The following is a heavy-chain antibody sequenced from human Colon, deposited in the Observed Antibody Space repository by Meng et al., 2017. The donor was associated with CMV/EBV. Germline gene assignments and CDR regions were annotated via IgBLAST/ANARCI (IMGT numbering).Heavy chain of an antibody. Sequence: TVSGGSLSGGDFYWNWIRQHTGKSLEWIGYIYYSGTTYYNPSLKSRAYISLDKAKNLFSLKLTSVTAADTAVYFCARDSGYDAPFDNWGQGTLVTVSS. CDR3: ARDSGYDAPFDN. CDR2: IYYSGTT. CDR1: GGSLSGGDFY. J-gene: IGHJ4*02. D-gene: IGHD3-10*01. V-gene: IGHV4-31*03.